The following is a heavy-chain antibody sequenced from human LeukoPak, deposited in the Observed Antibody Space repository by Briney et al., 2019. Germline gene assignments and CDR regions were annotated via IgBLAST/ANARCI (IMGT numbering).Heavy chain of an antibody. CDR3: ARDRWGKHLDY. J-gene: IGHJ4*02. D-gene: IGHD3-16*01. CDR2: ISSSGSTI. V-gene: IGHV3-48*03. Sequence: GGSLRLSCAASGFTFSSYRMNWVRQAPGKGLEWVSYISSSGSTIYYADSVKGRFTISRDNAKNSLYLQMNSLRAEDTAVYYCARDRWGKHLDYWVQRSLVSVPS. CDR1: GFTFSSYR.